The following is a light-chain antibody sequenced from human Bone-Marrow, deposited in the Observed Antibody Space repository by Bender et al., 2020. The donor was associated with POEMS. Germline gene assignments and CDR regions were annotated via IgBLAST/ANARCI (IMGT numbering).Light chain of an antibody. J-gene: IGLJ3*02. CDR2: SDN. V-gene: IGLV1-44*01. CDR1: NSNIGTNA. CDR3: EAWDAGRCGGV. Sequence: QSVLTQPPSASGTPGQRVTISCSGSNSNIGTNAVNWYQQFPGTAPKLLIYSDNQRPSGVPDRFYAFKSGTSASLAISGLQSEDEADYYCEAWDAGRCGGVFGGGNKLTVL.